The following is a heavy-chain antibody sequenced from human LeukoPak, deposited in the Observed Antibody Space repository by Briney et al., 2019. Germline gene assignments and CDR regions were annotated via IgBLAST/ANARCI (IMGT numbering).Heavy chain of an antibody. D-gene: IGHD3-22*01. Sequence: GGSLRLSCAASGFTFSTYTMTWVRQAPGKGLEWVSSISSGSSYIYYTDSVKGPFTISRDNAKSSLYLQLNSLRAEDTAVYYCARMRFDSSGSFPDYFDSWGQGTLVTVSS. CDR1: GFTFSTYT. CDR3: ARMRFDSSGSFPDYFDS. V-gene: IGHV3-21*01. J-gene: IGHJ4*02. CDR2: ISSGSSYI.